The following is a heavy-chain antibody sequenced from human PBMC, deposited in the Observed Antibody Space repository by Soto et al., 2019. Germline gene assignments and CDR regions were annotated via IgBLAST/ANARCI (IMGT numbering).Heavy chain of an antibody. V-gene: IGHV4-4*02. CDR1: GGSISSTNW. D-gene: IGHD2-21*01. CDR3: AASCVGCGGFNYYGMDV. J-gene: IGHJ6*02. Sequence: SETLSLTCAVSGGSISSTNWWSWVRQPPGKGLEWIGEIFHSGSTNYNPSLKSRVTISADTFKNQFSLKLSSVTAADTAVYYCAASCVGCGGFNYYGMDVWGQGTTVTVSS. CDR2: IFHSGST.